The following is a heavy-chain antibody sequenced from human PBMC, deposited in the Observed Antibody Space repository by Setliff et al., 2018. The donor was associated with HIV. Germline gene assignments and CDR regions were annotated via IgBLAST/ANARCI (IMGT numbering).Heavy chain of an antibody. J-gene: IGHJ3*01. CDR2: IYTNGYT. CDR1: GGSISSGSYY. CDR3: ARAPPGIQNDAFDV. V-gene: IGHV4-61*09. Sequence: PSETLSLTCSVSGGSISSGSYYWTWIRQPAGKGPEWIGHIYTNGYTNYNPSLKSRVTISVDTSKNQFSLRLTSGTAADTAVYYCARAPPGIQNDAFDVWGQGTMVT.